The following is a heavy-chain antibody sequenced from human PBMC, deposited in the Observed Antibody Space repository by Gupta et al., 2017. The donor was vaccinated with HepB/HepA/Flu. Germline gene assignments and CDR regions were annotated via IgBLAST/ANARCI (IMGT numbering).Heavy chain of an antibody. J-gene: IGHJ4*03. D-gene: IGHD3-10*01. Sequence: EVRLAESGGALVQPGGSLRLSCEASGFQFNTYWMSWVRQAPGKGLEWVANIRQDGSDKYYVDSVKGRFTISRDNANNSLSLQMDNLRPDDTAIYYCARGLLFDHWGQGTLITVSS. V-gene: IGHV3-7*01. CDR2: IRQDGSDK. CDR3: ARGLLFDH. CDR1: GFQFNTYW.